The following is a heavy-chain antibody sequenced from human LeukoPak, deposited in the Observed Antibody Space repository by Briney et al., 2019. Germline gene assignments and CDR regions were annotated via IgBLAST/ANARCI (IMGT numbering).Heavy chain of an antibody. V-gene: IGHV4-30-4*01. D-gene: IGHD5-18*01. CDR3: ARQTWIQLWFLDY. Sequence: SQTLSLTCTVSGGSISSGDYYWSWIRQPPGKGLEWIGYIYYSGSTYYNPSLKSRVTISVDTSKNQFSLKLSSMTAADTAVYYCARQTWIQLWFLDYWGQGTLVTVSS. CDR1: GGSISSGDYY. CDR2: IYYSGST. J-gene: IGHJ4*02.